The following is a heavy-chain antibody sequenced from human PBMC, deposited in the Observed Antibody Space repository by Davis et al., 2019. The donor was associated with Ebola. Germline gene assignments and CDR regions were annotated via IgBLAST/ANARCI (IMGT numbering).Heavy chain of an antibody. Sequence: AASVTVSCKASGGTFSSYTISWVRQAPGQGLEWMGRIIPILGIANYAQKFQGRVTITADKSTSTAYMELSSLRSEDTAVYYCARDTSGSYLGFDYWGQGTLVTVSS. V-gene: IGHV1-69*02. CDR3: ARDTSGSYLGFDY. CDR2: IIPILGIA. D-gene: IGHD1-26*01. CDR1: GGTFSSYT. J-gene: IGHJ4*02.